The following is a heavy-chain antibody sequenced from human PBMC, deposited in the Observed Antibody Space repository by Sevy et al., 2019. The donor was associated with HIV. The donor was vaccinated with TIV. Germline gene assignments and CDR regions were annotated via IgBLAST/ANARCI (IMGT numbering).Heavy chain of an antibody. CDR2: IKQDESEK. D-gene: IGHD3-22*01. J-gene: IGHJ4*02. Sequence: GVSLRLSCAASGFSFSTYWMHWVRQAPGKGLEWVANIKQDESEKYYVASVKGRFTISRDNAKNSVYLEMNSLRPEDTAIYYCAKGNSGSFDYWGQGTLVTVSS. V-gene: IGHV3-7*01. CDR1: GFSFSTYW. CDR3: AKGNSGSFDY.